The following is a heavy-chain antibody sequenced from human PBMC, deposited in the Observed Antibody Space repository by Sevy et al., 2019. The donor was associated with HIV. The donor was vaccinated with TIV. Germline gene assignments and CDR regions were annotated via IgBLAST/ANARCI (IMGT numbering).Heavy chain of an antibody. D-gene: IGHD5-12*01. CDR3: ARSGGDSDYGMDV. V-gene: IGHV3-13*05. CDR2: VGPAGDQ. Sequence: GGSLRLSCVAAGFTFSSYDMHWVRQATGKGLEWISGVGPAGDQFYPGSVKGRFTISREKAQNSYYLQMNNLGAGDTAVYYCARSGGDSDYGMDVWGQGTTVTVSS. J-gene: IGHJ6*02. CDR1: GFTFSSYD.